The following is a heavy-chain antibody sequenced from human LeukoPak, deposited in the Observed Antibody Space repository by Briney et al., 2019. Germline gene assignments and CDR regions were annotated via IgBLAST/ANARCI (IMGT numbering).Heavy chain of an antibody. V-gene: IGHV1-46*01. Sequence: VASVKVSCKAFGHSLTSYSMHWVRQAPGQGLEWMGIINPSGGSTSYAQKFQGRVTMTRDTSTSTVYMEVTSLRSEDTAVYYCARPGGGDAFDIWGQGTMVTVSS. CDR3: ARPGGGDAFDI. D-gene: IGHD2-15*01. CDR1: GHSLTSYS. CDR2: INPSGGST. J-gene: IGHJ3*02.